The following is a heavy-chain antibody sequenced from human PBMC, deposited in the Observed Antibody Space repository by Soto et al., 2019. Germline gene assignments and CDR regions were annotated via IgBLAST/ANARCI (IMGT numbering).Heavy chain of an antibody. J-gene: IGHJ4*02. D-gene: IGHD2-2*01. Sequence: EVQLVESGGGLVKPGGSLRLSCAASGFTFTNAWMSWVRQAPGKGLEWVGRIRGKTACGTIDYAAVVKVRFAISRDDSKITLYLQMNSLKTEDTAVYYCTKVVPVAEELDYWGQGTLVTVSS. CDR1: GFTFTNAW. CDR2: IRGKTACGTI. V-gene: IGHV3-15*01. CDR3: TKVVPVAEELDY.